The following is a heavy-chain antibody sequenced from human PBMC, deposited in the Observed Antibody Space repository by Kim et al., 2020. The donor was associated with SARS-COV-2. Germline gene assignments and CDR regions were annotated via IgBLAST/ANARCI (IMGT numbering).Heavy chain of an antibody. CDR2: INTDTGSP. CDR3: ARVVWGGYRYIDS. V-gene: IGHV7-4-1*02. Sequence: ASVKVSCKASGYTFTNHAINWVRQAPGRGLEWMGWINTDTGSPTYAPDFTGRFVFSLDTSVSTAYLQTRSLEAEDTALYYCARVVWGGYRYIDSWGQGTL. CDR1: GYTFTNHA. J-gene: IGHJ4*02. D-gene: IGHD3-16*02.